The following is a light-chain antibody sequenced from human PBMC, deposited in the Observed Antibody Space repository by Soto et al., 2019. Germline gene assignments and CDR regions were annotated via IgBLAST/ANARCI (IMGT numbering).Light chain of an antibody. V-gene: IGKV1-39*01. CDR3: QESYTVPIT. J-gene: IGKJ5*01. CDR1: QSIGNF. CDR2: AAS. Sequence: DIQMTQSPSSLSASVGDRVTISCRASQSIGNFLNWYQQKPGKAPNLLIYAASSLQSGVPSRFSASGSGTDFTLTISSLQREDFATYYSQESYTVPITFGRGTRLEIK.